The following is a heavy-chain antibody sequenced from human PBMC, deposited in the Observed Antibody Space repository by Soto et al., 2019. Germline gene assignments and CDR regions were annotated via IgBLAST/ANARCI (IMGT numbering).Heavy chain of an antibody. D-gene: IGHD4-17*01. CDR2: ISSISSYI. V-gene: IGHV3-21*01. CDR3: ARRTHDYRDYYYMDV. Sequence: EVQLVESGGGLVKPGGSLRLSCAASGFTFSSYSMNWVRQAPGKRLEWVSSISSISSYIYYADSVKGRFTISRDNAKNSLYLQMNSLRAEDTAVYYCARRTHDYRDYYYMDVWGKGTTVTVSS. J-gene: IGHJ6*03. CDR1: GFTFSSYS.